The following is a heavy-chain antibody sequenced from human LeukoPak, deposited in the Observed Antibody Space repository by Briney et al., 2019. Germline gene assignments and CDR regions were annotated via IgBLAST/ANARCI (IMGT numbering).Heavy chain of an antibody. Sequence: SVKVSCKASGGTFSSYAISWVRQAPGQGLEWMGRIIPILGIANYAQKFQGRVTITADKSTSTAYMELSSLRSEDTAVYYCARGGDGYNSFDYWGQGTLVTVSS. CDR3: ARGGDGYNSFDY. CDR1: GGTFSSYA. CDR2: IIPILGIA. V-gene: IGHV1-69*04. D-gene: IGHD5-24*01. J-gene: IGHJ4*02.